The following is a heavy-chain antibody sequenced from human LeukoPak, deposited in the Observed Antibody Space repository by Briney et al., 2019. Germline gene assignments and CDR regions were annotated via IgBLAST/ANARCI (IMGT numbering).Heavy chain of an antibody. CDR3: AKQLGYCSDGSCYFPY. D-gene: IGHD2-15*01. CDR1: GFTFSSSA. J-gene: IGHJ4*02. V-gene: IGHV3-23*01. CDR2: ISNNGGYT. Sequence: GGSLRLSCAASGFTFSSSAMSWVRQAPGKGLEWVSAISNNGGYTYYADSVQGRFAISRDNSKNTLCLQMNSLRAEDTAVYYCAKQLGYCSDGSCYFPYWGQGTLVTVSS.